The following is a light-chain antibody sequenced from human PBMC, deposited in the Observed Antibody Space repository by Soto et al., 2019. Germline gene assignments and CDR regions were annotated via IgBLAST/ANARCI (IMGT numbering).Light chain of an antibody. V-gene: IGLV2-14*03. Sequence: SVLTQPASVSGSPGQSIAISCNGTSSDIGTYDYVSWYQQHPGKAPKLMLFDVNHRPSGVSDRFFGSKSGNTASLTISGLQAEDEADYYCSSYTTSSSVIFGGGTKLTVL. CDR1: SSDIGTYDY. J-gene: IGLJ2*01. CDR3: SSYTTSSSVI. CDR2: DVN.